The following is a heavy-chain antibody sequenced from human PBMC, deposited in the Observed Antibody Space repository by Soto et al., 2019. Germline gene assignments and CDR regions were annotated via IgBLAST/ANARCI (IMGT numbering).Heavy chain of an antibody. J-gene: IGHJ6*03. CDR3: ARQSEWLPTNYYYYYYMDV. Sequence: PSETLSLTCTVSGGSISSSSYYWGWIRQPPGKGLEWIGGIYYSGSTYYNPSLKSRVTISVDTSKNQFSLKLSSVTAADTAVYYCARQSEWLPTNYYYYYYMDVWGKGTKVTVSS. D-gene: IGHD3-3*01. CDR2: IYYSGST. CDR1: GGSISSSSYY. V-gene: IGHV4-39*01.